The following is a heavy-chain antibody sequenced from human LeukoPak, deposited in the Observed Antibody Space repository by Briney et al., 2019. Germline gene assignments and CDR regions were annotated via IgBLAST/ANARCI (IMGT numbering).Heavy chain of an antibody. D-gene: IGHD3-10*01. CDR1: GGTFSSYA. V-gene: IGHV1-69*04. J-gene: IGHJ5*02. CDR3: ARDGGFDYCGPRHTNWFDP. CDR2: IIPILGIA. Sequence: SVKVSCKASGGTFSSYAISWVRQAPGQGLEWMGRIIPILGIANYAQKFQGRVTITADKSTSTAYMELSSLRSEDTAVYYCARDGGFDYCGPRHTNWFDPWGQEPWSPSPQ.